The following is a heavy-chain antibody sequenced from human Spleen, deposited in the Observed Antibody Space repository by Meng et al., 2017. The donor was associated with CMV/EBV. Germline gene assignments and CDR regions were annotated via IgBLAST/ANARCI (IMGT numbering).Heavy chain of an antibody. CDR3: ARGKRVGAYFDY. V-gene: IGHV4-34*01. CDR2: INHSGST. CDR1: GGSFSGYY. J-gene: IGHJ4*02. Sequence: QVQLQQWGAGRFKPPETLSLPLAVYGGSFSGYYWSWIRQPPGKGLEWIGEINHSGSTNYNPSLKSRVTISVDTSKNQFSLKLSSVTAADTAVYYCARGKRVGAYFDYWGQGTLVTVSS. D-gene: IGHD1-26*01.